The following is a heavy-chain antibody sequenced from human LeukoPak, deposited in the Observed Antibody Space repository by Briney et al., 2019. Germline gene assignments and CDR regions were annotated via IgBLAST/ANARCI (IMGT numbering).Heavy chain of an antibody. Sequence: SETLSLTCTVSGGSISSYYWSWIRQPAGKGLGWIGRIYTSGSTNYNPSLKSRVTMSVDTSKNQFSLKLSSVTAADTAVYYCAREGMYYYDSSGYYPLTGWGQGTLVTVSS. J-gene: IGHJ4*02. V-gene: IGHV4-4*07. D-gene: IGHD3-22*01. CDR3: AREGMYYYDSSGYYPLTG. CDR2: IYTSGST. CDR1: GGSISSYY.